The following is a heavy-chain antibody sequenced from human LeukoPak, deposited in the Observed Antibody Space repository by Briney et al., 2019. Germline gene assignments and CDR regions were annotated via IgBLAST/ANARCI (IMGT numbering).Heavy chain of an antibody. V-gene: IGHV4-34*01. CDR3: ARGPHYGDYVY. J-gene: IGHJ4*02. CDR2: INHSGST. D-gene: IGHD4-17*01. CDR1: GGSFSGYY. Sequence: SETLSLTCAVYGGSFSGYYWGWIRQPPGKGLEWIGEINHSGSTNYNPSLKSRVTISVDTSKNQFSLKLSSVTAADTAVYYCARGPHYGDYVYWGQGTLVTVSS.